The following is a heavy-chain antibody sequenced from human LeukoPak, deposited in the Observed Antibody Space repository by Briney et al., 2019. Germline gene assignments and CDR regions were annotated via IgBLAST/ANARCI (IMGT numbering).Heavy chain of an antibody. D-gene: IGHD2-15*01. Sequence: GGSLRLSCAAPGFTFSSYAMSWARQAPGKGLDWVSAISGSGGSTYYADSVKGRFAISGDNSKNTLYLQMNSLRAEDTAVYYCAKDQAVVVVAATPKPDYWGQGTLVTVSS. CDR2: ISGSGGST. CDR3: AKDQAVVVVAATPKPDY. J-gene: IGHJ4*02. V-gene: IGHV3-23*01. CDR1: GFTFSSYA.